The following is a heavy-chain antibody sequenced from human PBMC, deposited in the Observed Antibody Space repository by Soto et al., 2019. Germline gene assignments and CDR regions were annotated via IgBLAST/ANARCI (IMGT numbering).Heavy chain of an antibody. J-gene: IGHJ4*02. CDR2: ISAYNGNT. D-gene: IGHD3-22*01. CDR1: GYTFTSYG. CDR3: ARTPNYYDSSGYDDY. Sequence: ASVKVSCKASGYTFTSYGISWVRQAPGQGLEWMGWISAYNGNTNYAQKLQGRVTMTTDTSTSTAYMELRSLRSDDTAVYHCARTPNYYDSSGYDDYWGQGTLVTV. V-gene: IGHV1-18*04.